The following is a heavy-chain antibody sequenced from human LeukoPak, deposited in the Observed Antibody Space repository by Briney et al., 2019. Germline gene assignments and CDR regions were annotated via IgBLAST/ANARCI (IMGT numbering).Heavy chain of an antibody. CDR1: GGSFSGYY. J-gene: IGHJ3*02. CDR3: ARGPHYYDSSGSDAFDI. CDR2: INHSGST. V-gene: IGHV4-34*01. D-gene: IGHD3-22*01. Sequence: SETLSLTCAVYGGSFSGYYWSWIRQPPGKGLEWIGEINHSGSTNYSPSLKSRVTISVDTSKNQFSLKLSSVTAADTAVCYCARGPHYYDSSGSDAFDIWGQGTMVTVSS.